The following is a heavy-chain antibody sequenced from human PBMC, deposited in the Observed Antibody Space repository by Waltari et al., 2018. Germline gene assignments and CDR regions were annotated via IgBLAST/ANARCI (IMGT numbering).Heavy chain of an antibody. D-gene: IGHD3-10*01. J-gene: IGHJ5*02. V-gene: IGHV4-38-2*02. CDR3: VRDLGGSGNSWFDA. Sequence: QVQLQESGPGLARPSETLSLTCDVSSYSIRSGYFWGWIRQPPGKGLQWIGSISHSGSTYYNQSLKSRITLSVDTSKNQFALKVTSVTAADTATYYCVRDLGGSGNSWFDAWGQGSLVIVSS. CDR2: ISHSGST. CDR1: SYSIRSGYF.